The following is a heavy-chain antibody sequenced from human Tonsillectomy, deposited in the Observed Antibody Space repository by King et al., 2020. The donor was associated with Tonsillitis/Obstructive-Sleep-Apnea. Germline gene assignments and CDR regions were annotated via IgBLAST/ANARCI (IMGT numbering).Heavy chain of an antibody. J-gene: IGHJ6*03. CDR2: IYRGDAT. V-gene: IGHV3-66*01. CDR3: AREVGVYYYYMDV. Sequence: VQLVESGGGLVQPGGSLRLSCAASGFTVSANYFSWVRQAPGKGLEWLSVIYRGDATYYADSVKGRFTISRDNSKNTVYRQMNSLRVEDTAVYYCAREVGVYYYYMDVWGKGTPVTVSS. D-gene: IGHD2-15*01. CDR1: GFTVSANY.